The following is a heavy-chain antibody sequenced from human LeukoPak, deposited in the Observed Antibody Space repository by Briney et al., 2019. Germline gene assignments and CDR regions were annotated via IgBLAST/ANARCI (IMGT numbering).Heavy chain of an antibody. CDR1: GGSFSGYY. CDR2: INHSGST. D-gene: IGHD4-17*01. Sequence: CAVYGGSFSGYYWSWVRQPPGKGLEWIGEINHSGSTNYNPSLKSRVTISVDTSKNQFSLKLSSVTAADTAVYYCAREGDYGLGYWGQGTLVTVSS. CDR3: AREGDYGLGY. J-gene: IGHJ4*02. V-gene: IGHV4-34*01.